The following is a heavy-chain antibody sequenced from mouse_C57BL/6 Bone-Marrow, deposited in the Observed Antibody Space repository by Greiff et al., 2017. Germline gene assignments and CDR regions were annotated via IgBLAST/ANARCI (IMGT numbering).Heavy chain of an antibody. V-gene: IGHV1-81*01. Sequence: QVQLQQSGAELARPGASVKLSCKASGYTFTSYGISWVKQRTGQGLEWIGEIYPRSGNTYYNEKFKGKATLTADKSSSTAYMELRSLTSEDSAVYFCAIIEVLREAWFAYWGQGTLVTVSA. CDR3: AIIEVLREAWFAY. J-gene: IGHJ3*01. D-gene: IGHD1-1*01. CDR1: GYTFTSYG. CDR2: IYPRSGNT.